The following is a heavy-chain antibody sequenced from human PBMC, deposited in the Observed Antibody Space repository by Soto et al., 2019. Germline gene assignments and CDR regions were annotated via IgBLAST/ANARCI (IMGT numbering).Heavy chain of an antibody. J-gene: IGHJ4*02. Sequence: ASVKVSCKASGYTFTSCYIHWVRQATGQGLEWVGWMNPYTGNTGYAQKFQGRVTMTRNTSINTAYMEPSSLTFEDTAVYYCARRKERSGPHYFDSWGQGALVTVSS. D-gene: IGHD6-25*01. CDR1: GYTFTSCY. CDR3: ARRKERSGPHYFDS. V-gene: IGHV1-8*01. CDR2: MNPYTGNT.